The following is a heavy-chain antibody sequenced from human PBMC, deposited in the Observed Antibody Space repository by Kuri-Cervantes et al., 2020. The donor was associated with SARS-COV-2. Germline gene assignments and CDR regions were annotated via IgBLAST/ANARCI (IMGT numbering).Heavy chain of an antibody. D-gene: IGHD6-6*01. Sequence: SETLSLTCAVSGYSISSGYYWGWIRQPAGKGLEWIGRIYTSGSTNYNPSLKSRVTISVDTSKNQFSLKLSSVTAADTAVYYCARLSSIAAPTDYWGQGTLVTVSS. CDR1: GYSISSGYY. J-gene: IGHJ4*02. CDR2: IYTSGST. CDR3: ARLSSIAAPTDY. V-gene: IGHV4-38-2*01.